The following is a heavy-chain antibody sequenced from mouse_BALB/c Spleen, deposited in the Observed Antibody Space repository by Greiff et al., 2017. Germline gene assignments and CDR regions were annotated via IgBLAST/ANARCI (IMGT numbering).Heavy chain of an antibody. D-gene: IGHD2-3*01. Sequence: EVKLVESGPGLVKPSQSLSLTCTVTGYSITSDYAWNWIRQFPGNKLEWMGYISYSGSTSYNPSLKSRISITRDTSKNQFFLQLNSVTTEDTATYYCARWLLSMDYWGQGTSVTVSS. V-gene: IGHV3-2*02. CDR1: GYSITSDYA. J-gene: IGHJ4*01. CDR2: ISYSGST. CDR3: ARWLLSMDY.